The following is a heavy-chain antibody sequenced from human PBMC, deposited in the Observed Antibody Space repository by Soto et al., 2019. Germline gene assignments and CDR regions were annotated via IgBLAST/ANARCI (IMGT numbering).Heavy chain of an antibody. CDR3: AVYGYGVSAAVY. J-gene: IGHJ4*02. CDR2: RNQDGSER. Sequence: WGTLRLSXAGSGLSFGSDWLSWVRQATGKGLEWVANRNQDGSERYYVDSVRGRFTISKDNVENSLYLQLNSLRPEDTAVYYCAVYGYGVSAAVYWGQGTLVTVSS. V-gene: IGHV3-7*03. D-gene: IGHD5-12*01. CDR1: GLSFGSDW.